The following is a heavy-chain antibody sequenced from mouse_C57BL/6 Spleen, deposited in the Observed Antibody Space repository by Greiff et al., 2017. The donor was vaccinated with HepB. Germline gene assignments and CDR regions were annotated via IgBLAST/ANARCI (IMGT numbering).Heavy chain of an antibody. CDR1: GYTFTSYW. D-gene: IGHD1-1*01. Sequence: QVQLQQPGAELVMPGASVKLSCKASGYTFTSYWMHWVKQRPGQGLEWIGEIDPSDSYTNYNQKFKGKSTLTVDKSSSTAYMQLSSLTSEDSAVYDCARIYYYGSEYFDVWGTGTTVTVSS. CDR2: IDPSDSYT. J-gene: IGHJ1*03. CDR3: ARIYYYGSEYFDV. V-gene: IGHV1-69*01.